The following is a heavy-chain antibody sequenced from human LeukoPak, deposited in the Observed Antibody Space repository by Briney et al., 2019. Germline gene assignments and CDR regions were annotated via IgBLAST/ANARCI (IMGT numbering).Heavy chain of an antibody. D-gene: IGHD1-26*01. J-gene: IGHJ4*02. V-gene: IGHV3-30*02. CDR1: GFTFSSYG. CDR3: AKDLTSIGASYSGLGY. CDR2: IRYDGSNK. Sequence: PGGSLRLSCAASGFTFSSYGMHWVRQAPGKGLEWVAFIRYDGSNKYYADSVKGRFTISRDNSKNTLYLQMNSLRAEDTAVYYCAKDLTSIGASYSGLGYWGQGTLVTVSS.